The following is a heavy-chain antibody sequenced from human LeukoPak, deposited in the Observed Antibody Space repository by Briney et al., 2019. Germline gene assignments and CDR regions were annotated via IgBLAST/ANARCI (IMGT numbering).Heavy chain of an antibody. D-gene: IGHD2-2*01. CDR3: ARVATDCSSTSCYVYYYYGMDV. V-gene: IGHV1-69*13. CDR2: IIPIFGTA. Sequence: SVKVSCKASGGTFSSFAISWVRQAPGQGLEWMGGIIPIFGTANYAQKFQGRVTITADESTSTAYMELSSLRSEDTAVYYCARVATDCSSTSCYVYYYYGMDVWGQGTTVTVSS. J-gene: IGHJ6*02. CDR1: GGTFSSFA.